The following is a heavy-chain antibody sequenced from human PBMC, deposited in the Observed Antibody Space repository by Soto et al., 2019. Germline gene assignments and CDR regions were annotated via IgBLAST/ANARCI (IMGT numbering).Heavy chain of an antibody. CDR1: GFTFSSYS. Sequence: EVQLVESGGGLVKPGGSLRLSCAASGFTFSSYSMNWVRQAPGKGLEWVSSISSSSSYIYYADSVKGRFTISRDNAKNSVYLQMNSLRAEDTAVYYCARDRGDCSGGSCYSDYWGQGTLVTVSS. D-gene: IGHD2-15*01. J-gene: IGHJ4*02. CDR3: ARDRGDCSGGSCYSDY. V-gene: IGHV3-21*01. CDR2: ISSSSSYI.